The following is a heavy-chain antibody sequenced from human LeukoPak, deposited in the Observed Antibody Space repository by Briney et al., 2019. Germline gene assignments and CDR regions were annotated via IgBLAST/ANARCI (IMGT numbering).Heavy chain of an antibody. CDR3: ASRANCSSTSCYVFDY. J-gene: IGHJ4*02. CDR2: INHSGST. V-gene: IGHV4-34*01. Sequence: SETLSLTCAVYGGSFSGYYWSWLRQPPGKGLEWIGEINHSGSTNYNPSLKRRVTISVDTSKNQFSLKLSSVTAADTAVYYCASRANCSSTSCYVFDYWGQGTLVTVSS. CDR1: GGSFSGYY. D-gene: IGHD2-2*01.